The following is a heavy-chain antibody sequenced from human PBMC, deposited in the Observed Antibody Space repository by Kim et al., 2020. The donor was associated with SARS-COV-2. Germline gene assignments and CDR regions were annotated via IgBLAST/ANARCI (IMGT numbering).Heavy chain of an antibody. CDR1: GFTFSDYY. V-gene: IGHV3-11*03. J-gene: IGHJ4*02. D-gene: IGHD5-12*01. CDR3: VRTYDSGYDYYSDH. Sequence: GGSLRLSCAASGFTFSDYYMTWIRQAPGEGLEWLSYISGSSDYINYADSLKGRFTISRDNAKNSLYLQMNNLRDEDTAVYYCVRTYDSGYDYYSDHWGPGTLVTVSS. CDR2: ISGSSDYI.